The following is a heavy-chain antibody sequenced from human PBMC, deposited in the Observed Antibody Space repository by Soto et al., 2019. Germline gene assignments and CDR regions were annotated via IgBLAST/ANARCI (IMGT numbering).Heavy chain of an antibody. CDR3: ARASPPLYYFDY. V-gene: IGHV4-31*03. J-gene: IGHJ4*02. CDR2: IYYSGST. Sequence: SETLSLTCTVSGGSISSGGYYWSWIRQHPGKGLEWIGYIYYSGSTYYNPSLKSRVTISVDTSKNQFSLKLSSVTAADTAVYYCARASPPLYYFDYWGQGTLVTVSS. CDR1: GGSISSGGYY.